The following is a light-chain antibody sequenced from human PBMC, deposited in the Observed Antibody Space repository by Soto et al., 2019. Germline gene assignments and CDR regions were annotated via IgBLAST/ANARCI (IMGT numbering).Light chain of an antibody. CDR2: DAS. J-gene: IGKJ5*01. CDR1: HTIISSY. V-gene: IGKV3-11*01. CDR3: QQRSNWPPIT. Sequence: EIVLTQSPCTLSLSPGERATLSCRASHTIISSYLAWYQQKPGQAPRLLIYDASNRATGIPARFSGSGSGTDFTLTISSLEPEDFAVYYCQQRSNWPPITFGQGTRLEIK.